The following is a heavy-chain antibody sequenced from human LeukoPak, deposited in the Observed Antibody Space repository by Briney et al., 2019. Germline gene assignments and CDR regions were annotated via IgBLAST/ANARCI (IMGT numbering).Heavy chain of an antibody. CDR3: AKDRSPLLDY. Sequence: PGGSLRLSCAASGFTFSSYAMHWVRQAPGKGLEWVAVISYDGSNKYYADSVKGRFTISRDNSKNTLYLQMNSLRAEDTAVYYCAKDRSPLLDYWGQGTLVTVSS. CDR1: GFTFSSYA. J-gene: IGHJ4*02. V-gene: IGHV3-30*04. CDR2: ISYDGSNK.